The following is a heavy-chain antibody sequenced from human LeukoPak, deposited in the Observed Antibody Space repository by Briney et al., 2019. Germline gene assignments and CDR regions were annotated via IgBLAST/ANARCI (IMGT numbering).Heavy chain of an antibody. J-gene: IGHJ4*02. CDR3: AKDNVATGTTSAFDY. D-gene: IGHD1-1*01. V-gene: IGHV3-48*04. CDR2: ISSSSSTI. Sequence: GGSLRLSCAASGFTFSSYSMNWVRQAPGKGLEWVSYISSSSSTIYYADSVKGRFTISRDNAKNSLYLQTNSLRAEDTALYYCAKDNVATGTTSAFDYWGQGTLVTVSS. CDR1: GFTFSSYS.